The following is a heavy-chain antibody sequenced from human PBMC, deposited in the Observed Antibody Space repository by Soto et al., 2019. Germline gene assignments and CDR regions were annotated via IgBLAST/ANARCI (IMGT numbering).Heavy chain of an antibody. Sequence: QVQLQESGPGLVKPSETLYLTCTVSGGSISNYYWSWIRQPPGKGLEWIGYIYYTGRTNYNPSLKSPVTISVDTSKKRFSLKLNSVTAADTAVYYCARHLDVVATMFDYWGQGTLVTVSS. CDR3: ARHLDVVATMFDY. V-gene: IGHV4-59*08. CDR1: GGSISNYY. CDR2: IYYTGRT. J-gene: IGHJ4*02. D-gene: IGHD5-12*01.